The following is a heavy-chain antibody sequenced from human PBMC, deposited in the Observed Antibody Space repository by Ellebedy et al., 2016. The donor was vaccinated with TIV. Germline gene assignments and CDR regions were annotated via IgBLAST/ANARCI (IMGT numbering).Heavy chain of an antibody. CDR2: ITPIFGTA. V-gene: IGHV1-69*06. CDR3: ARVRGWGSGWYGWFDP. J-gene: IGHJ5*02. CDR1: GGSFSSYV. Sequence: ASVQVSCKASGGSFSSYVISWVRQAPGQGLEWMGGITPIFGTANYAQKFQGRVTITADNSTRTDYMEMSNLRFEDTAVYYCARVRGWGSGWYGWFDPWGQGTLVTVSS. D-gene: IGHD6-19*01.